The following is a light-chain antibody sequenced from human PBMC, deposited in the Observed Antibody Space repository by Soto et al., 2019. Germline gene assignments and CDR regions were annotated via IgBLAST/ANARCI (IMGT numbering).Light chain of an antibody. V-gene: IGKV3-20*01. CDR2: GAS. CDR1: QSVSSTY. CDR3: QQYGGSPLWT. J-gene: IGKJ1*01. Sequence: IVLTQSPGTLSLSPGERATLSCRASQSVSSTYLAWYQQKPGQAPRLLIYGASSRATGIPDRFSGSGSGTAFTLTISRLEPEDFAVYYCQQYGGSPLWTFGQGTQVEIK.